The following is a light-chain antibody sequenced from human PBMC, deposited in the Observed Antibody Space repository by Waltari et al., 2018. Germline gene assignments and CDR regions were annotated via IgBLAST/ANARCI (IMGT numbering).Light chain of an antibody. V-gene: IGKV1-27*01. J-gene: IGKJ3*01. CDR2: KAY. Sequence: DIQMTQSPSSLSAFVGDRVTITCRASQDISHYLAWYQQRPGQVPKVLIHKAYTLQSGVPSRFSGSGSGTDFTLTISSLQTEDVVIYYCQKYTSAPRTFGPGTKIELK. CDR1: QDISHY. CDR3: QKYTSAPRT.